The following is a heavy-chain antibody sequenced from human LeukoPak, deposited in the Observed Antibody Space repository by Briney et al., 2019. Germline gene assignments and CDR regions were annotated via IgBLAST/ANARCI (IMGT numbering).Heavy chain of an antibody. CDR2: VSDSGNT. V-gene: IGHV4-59*01. D-gene: IGHD2-2*03. J-gene: IGHJ6*03. Sequence: SETLSLTCSVSGDSMSRYYWTWMRQPPGKGLERIGFVSDSGNTDYNPSLKSRVTISVYTSGRQFSLGLTSVTAADSAVYYCARGYGYYYYYMDVWGKGTTVLVSS. CDR1: GDSMSRYY. CDR3: ARGYGYYYYYMDV.